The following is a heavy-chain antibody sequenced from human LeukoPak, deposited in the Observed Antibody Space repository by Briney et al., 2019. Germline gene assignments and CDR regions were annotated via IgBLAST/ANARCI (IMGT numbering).Heavy chain of an antibody. CDR2: ISGSGGST. J-gene: IGHJ4*02. V-gene: IGHV3-23*01. Sequence: GGSLRLSCAASGFTFSSYAMSWVRQAPGKGLEWVSAISGSGGSTYYADSVKGRFTISRDNSKNMLYLQMNSLRAEDTAVYYCAKDHLKGGAYYDSSGYYDYWGQGTLVTVSS. CDR3: AKDHLKGGAYYDSSGYYDY. CDR1: GFTFSSYA. D-gene: IGHD3-22*01.